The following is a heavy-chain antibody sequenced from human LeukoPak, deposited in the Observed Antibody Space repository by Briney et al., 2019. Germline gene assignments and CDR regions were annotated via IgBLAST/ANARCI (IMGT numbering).Heavy chain of an antibody. V-gene: IGHV3-30-3*01. CDR2: ISYDGSNK. J-gene: IGHJ4*02. CDR1: GFTFSSYA. D-gene: IGHD6-13*01. CDR3: ARPGYSSSWYTSLVDY. Sequence: GGSLRLSCAASGFTFSSYAMHWVRQAPGKGLEWVAVISYDGSNKYYAASVKGRFTISRDNSKNTLYLQMNSPRAEDTAVYYCARPGYSSSWYTSLVDYWGQGTLVTVSS.